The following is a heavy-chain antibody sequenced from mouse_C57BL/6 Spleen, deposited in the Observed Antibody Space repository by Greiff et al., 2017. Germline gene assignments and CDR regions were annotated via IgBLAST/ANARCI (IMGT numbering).Heavy chain of an antibody. V-gene: IGHV1-69*01. Sequence: QVHVKQPGAELVMPGASVKLSCKASGYTFTSYWMHWVKQRPGQGLEWIGEIDPSDSYTNYNQKFKGKSTLTVDKSSSTAYMQLSSLTSEDSAVYYCARNEDYYGSSPMDYWGQGTSVTVSS. CDR2: IDPSDSYT. J-gene: IGHJ4*01. CDR1: GYTFTSYW. CDR3: ARNEDYYGSSPMDY. D-gene: IGHD1-1*01.